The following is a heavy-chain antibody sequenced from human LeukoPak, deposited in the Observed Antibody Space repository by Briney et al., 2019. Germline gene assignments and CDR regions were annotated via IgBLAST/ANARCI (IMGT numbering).Heavy chain of an antibody. Sequence: GESLRLSCTASGFTFSNFWMGWVRQAPGKGLEWVSAISGSGGSTYYADSVKGRFTISRDNSKNTLYLQMNSLRAEDTAVYYCAKGATILPFDYWGQGTLVTVSS. CDR3: AKGATILPFDY. D-gene: IGHD5-12*01. CDR2: ISGSGGST. CDR1: GFTFSNFW. J-gene: IGHJ4*02. V-gene: IGHV3-23*01.